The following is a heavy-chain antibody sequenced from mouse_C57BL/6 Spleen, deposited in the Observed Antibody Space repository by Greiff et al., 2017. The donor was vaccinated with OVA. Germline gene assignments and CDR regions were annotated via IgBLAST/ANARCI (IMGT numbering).Heavy chain of an antibody. CDR3: VREEDYYGSSPWNYFDY. Sequence: EVKLLESGGGLVQPKGSLKLSCAASGFTFNTYAMHWVRQAPGKGLEWVARIRSKSSNYATYYADSVKDRFTISRDDSQSMLYLQMNNLKTEDTAMYYCVREEDYYGSSPWNYFDYWGQGTTLTVSS. CDR1: GFTFNTYA. J-gene: IGHJ2*01. V-gene: IGHV10-3*01. CDR2: IRSKSSNYAT. D-gene: IGHD1-1*01.